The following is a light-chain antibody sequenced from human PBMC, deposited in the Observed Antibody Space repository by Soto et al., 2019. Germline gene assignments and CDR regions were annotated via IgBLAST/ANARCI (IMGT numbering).Light chain of an antibody. CDR2: DAS. CDR3: QQYNSDWT. CDR1: RTMTNW. V-gene: IGKV1-5*01. Sequence: DIPMTQSPSTLSSSVGARVTITGRASRTMTNWLAWYQQKPGKAPKLLIYDASSLERGVPSRFSGSGSWTKFTLTISSLQPDYFATYYCQQYNSDWTFGQGTNVEL. J-gene: IGKJ1*01.